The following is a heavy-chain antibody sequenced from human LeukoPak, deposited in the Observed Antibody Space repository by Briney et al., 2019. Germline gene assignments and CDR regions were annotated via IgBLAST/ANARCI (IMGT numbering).Heavy chain of an antibody. CDR3: VKLKWPGADCFDY. V-gene: IGHV1-2*06. CDR1: GYTFTGYY. J-gene: IGHJ4*02. CDR2: INPNSGGT. D-gene: IGHD5-12*01. Sequence: ASVKVSCKASGYTFTGYYMHWVRQAPGQGLEWIGRINPNSGGTNYAQKFQGRVTMTRDTSISTAYMELSRLRSDDTAVYYCVKLKWPGADCFDYWGQGTLVTVSS.